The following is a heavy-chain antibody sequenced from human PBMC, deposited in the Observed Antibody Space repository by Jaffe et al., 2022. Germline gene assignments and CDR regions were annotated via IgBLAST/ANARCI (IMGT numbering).Heavy chain of an antibody. CDR1: GFTFSSYE. J-gene: IGHJ4*02. D-gene: IGHD3-22*01. CDR2: ISSSGSTI. V-gene: IGHV3-48*03. CDR3: ARVQMVNLTYYYDSSGYFDY. Sequence: EVQLVESGGGLVQPGGSLRLSCAASGFTFSSYEMNWVRQAPGKGLEWVSYISSSGSTIYYADSVKGRFTISRDNAKNSLYLQMNSLRAEDTAVYYCARVQMVNLTYYYDSSGYFDYWGQGTLVTVSS.